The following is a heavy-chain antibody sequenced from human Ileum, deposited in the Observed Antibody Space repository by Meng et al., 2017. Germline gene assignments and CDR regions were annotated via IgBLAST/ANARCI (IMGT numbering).Heavy chain of an antibody. J-gene: IGHJ4*02. CDR2: IHHSGST. CDR1: GGSISTSDW. CDR3: AREWSGSYRHFDY. D-gene: IGHD1-26*01. V-gene: IGHV4-4*02. Sequence: QVQLHASGPGLLKPSGTLSLTCAVSGGSISTSDWWSWVRQPPGKGLEWIGEIHHSGSTNYNPSLKSRVTISVDKSKNQFSLKLNSVTAADTAVYYCAREWSGSYRHFDYWGQGTLVTVSS.